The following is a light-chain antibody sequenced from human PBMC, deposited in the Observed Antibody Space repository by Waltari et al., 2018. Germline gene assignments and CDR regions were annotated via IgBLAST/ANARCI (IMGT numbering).Light chain of an antibody. J-gene: IGLJ1*01. CDR2: GRN. CDR3: NSRDSSGSHYV. CDR1: SRRRTY. V-gene: IGLV3-19*01. Sequence: SSELTQDPAVSVALGQTVRITCQGDSRRRTYASWYQQKSGQAPILVIYGRNNRPSGIPDRFSGSSSGNSASLTITGAQAEDEADYYCNSRDSSGSHYVFGAGTKVTVL.